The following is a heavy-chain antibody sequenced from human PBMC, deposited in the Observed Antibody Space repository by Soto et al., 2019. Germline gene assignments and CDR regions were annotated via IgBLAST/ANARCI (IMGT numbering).Heavy chain of an antibody. J-gene: IGHJ4*02. CDR2: ISYDGSLQ. V-gene: IGHV3-30*03. Sequence: QAQLVESGGGVDQPGRSLRLSCAASGFAFSSYGMHWVRQAPGTGLEWVAVISYDGSLQHYADSVKGRFTISRDNSKNMVLLQMSSLRAEDEAVYYCVSDRGYGHASVPYSWGQGTLVSVSS. CDR1: GFAFSSYG. D-gene: IGHD5-18*01. CDR3: VSDRGYGHASVPYS.